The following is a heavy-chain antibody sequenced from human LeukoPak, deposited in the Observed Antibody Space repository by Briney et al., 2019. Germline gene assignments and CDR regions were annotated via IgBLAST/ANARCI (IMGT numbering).Heavy chain of an antibody. D-gene: IGHD2-21*01. V-gene: IGHV3-23*01. CDR3: AKEPVRRSLFLCCSFAS. CDR1: GFTFDKYA. J-gene: IGHJ5*01. Sequence: GGSLRLSCAASGFTFDKYAMSWVRQAPGKGLEWVSSVGTDGSAVYADSVKGRFTVSRDNSNNMLYLQMNSLRADDTAMYYCAKEPVRRSLFLCCSFASWGQGTLVSVSS. CDR2: VGTDGSA.